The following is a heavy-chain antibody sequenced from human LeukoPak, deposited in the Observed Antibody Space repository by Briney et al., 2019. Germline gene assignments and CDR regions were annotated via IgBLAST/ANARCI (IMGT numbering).Heavy chain of an antibody. CDR1: GFTFSSYW. D-gene: IGHD6-19*01. V-gene: IGHV3-7*01. CDR3: ARDAPFSSGWYPGDYYYYMDV. CDR2: IEQDGSEK. J-gene: IGHJ6*03. Sequence: GGSLRLSCAASGFTFSSYWMSWVRQAPGKGLEWVANIEQDGSEKSKNSLYLQMNSLRAEDTAVYYCARDAPFSSGWYPGDYYYYMDVWGKGTTVTVSS.